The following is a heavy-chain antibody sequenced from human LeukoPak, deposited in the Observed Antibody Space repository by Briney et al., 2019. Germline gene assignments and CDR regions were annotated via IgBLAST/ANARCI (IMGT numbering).Heavy chain of an antibody. D-gene: IGHD6-13*01. J-gene: IGHJ4*02. V-gene: IGHV3-21*01. CDR1: GFTFSSYS. CDR3: ARGSSSSWSDY. CDR2: ISSSSSYI. Sequence: GGSLRLSCAASGFTFSSYSMNWVCQAPGKGLEWVSSISSSSSYIYYADSVKGRFTISRDNAKNSLYPQMNSLRAEDTAVYYCARGSSSSWSDYWGQGTLVTVSS.